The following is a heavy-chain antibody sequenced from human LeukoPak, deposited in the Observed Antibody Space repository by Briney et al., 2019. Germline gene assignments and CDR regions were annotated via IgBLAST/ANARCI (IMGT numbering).Heavy chain of an antibody. J-gene: IGHJ4*02. D-gene: IGHD6-6*01. CDR2: ISSDGSNQ. V-gene: IGHV3-30*18. Sequence: GGSLRLSCAASGFTFNNYGMHWVRQAPGNGLEWVAIISSDGSNQYYADSVKGRFTISRDNSKNTLYMEMNSLRAEDTAVYYCAKGGRGSIATRPDYWGQGTLVTVSS. CDR1: GFTFNNYG. CDR3: AKGGRGSIATRPDY.